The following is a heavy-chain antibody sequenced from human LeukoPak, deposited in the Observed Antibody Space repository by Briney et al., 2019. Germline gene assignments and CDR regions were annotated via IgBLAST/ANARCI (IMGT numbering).Heavy chain of an antibody. CDR1: GASISSYY. V-gene: IGHV4-59*12. CDR3: ARDSGVRYYDSSGYYGY. D-gene: IGHD3-22*01. J-gene: IGHJ4*02. Sequence: SETLSLTCTVSGASISSYYWSWIRQPPGKGLEWIGYIYYSGSTNYNPSLKSRVTISVDTSKNQFSLKLSSVTAADTAVYYCARDSGVRYYDSSGYYGYWGQGTLVTVSS. CDR2: IYYSGST.